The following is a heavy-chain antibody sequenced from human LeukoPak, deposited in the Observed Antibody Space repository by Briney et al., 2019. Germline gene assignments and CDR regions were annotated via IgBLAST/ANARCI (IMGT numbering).Heavy chain of an antibody. V-gene: IGHV4-59*01. D-gene: IGHD3-9*01. Sequence: SETLSLTCTVSGDSISSYYWSWIRQPPGKGLEWLGHINDRGSTNYNPSLEGRVTISVDTSKNQFSLKLSSVTAADTAVYYCARDRSYDILTGYSVSEASGMDVWGQGTTVTVSS. CDR1: GDSISSYY. CDR2: INDRGST. CDR3: ARDRSYDILTGYSVSEASGMDV. J-gene: IGHJ6*02.